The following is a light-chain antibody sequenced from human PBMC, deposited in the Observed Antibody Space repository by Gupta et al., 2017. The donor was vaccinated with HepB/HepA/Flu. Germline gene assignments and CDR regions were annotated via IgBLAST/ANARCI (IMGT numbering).Light chain of an antibody. Sequence: DIQMTQSPSSVSASVGDRVTITCRASQYVSTWLAWFQQKPGKAPNLLIYAASNLQSGVPSRFSGSGSGTDFTLTISNLQPEDFATYYCQQANSFPLTFGGGTKVEIK. CDR3: QQANSFPLT. J-gene: IGKJ4*01. CDR1: QYVSTW. V-gene: IGKV1-12*01. CDR2: AAS.